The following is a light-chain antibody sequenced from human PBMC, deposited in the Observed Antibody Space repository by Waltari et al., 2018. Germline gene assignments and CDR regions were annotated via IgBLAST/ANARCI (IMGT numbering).Light chain of an antibody. CDR3: SSYAGNPV. CDR1: SSDLDGYNY. V-gene: IGLV2-8*01. Sequence: QSALTHPPSASGSPGQSVTIPCPGTSSDLDGYNYVSWYQHPPGKAPKVIIYEGTKRPSGVPDRFSASRFGNTASLTVSGLQAEDEADYYCSSYAGNPVFGGGTKLTVL. J-gene: IGLJ3*02. CDR2: EGT.